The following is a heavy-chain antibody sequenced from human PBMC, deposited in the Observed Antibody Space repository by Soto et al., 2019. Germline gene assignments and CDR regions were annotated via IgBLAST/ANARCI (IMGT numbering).Heavy chain of an antibody. CDR3: TRKAAAGTRYGMDV. Sequence: QVQLQESGPGLVKPSETLSLTCTVSGGSFSNYHWTWIRQPPGKGLEWIGYIYYSGITNYNPSLKXXVXLSVDTSKNQFSLKLSSVTAEDTAVYYCTRKAAAGTRYGMDVWGQGTTVTVSS. D-gene: IGHD6-13*01. V-gene: IGHV4-59*01. J-gene: IGHJ6*02. CDR1: GGSFSNYH. CDR2: IYYSGIT.